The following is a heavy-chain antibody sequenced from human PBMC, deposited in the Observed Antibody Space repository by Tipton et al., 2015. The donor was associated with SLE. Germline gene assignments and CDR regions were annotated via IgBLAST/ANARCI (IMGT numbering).Heavy chain of an antibody. D-gene: IGHD6-6*01. Sequence: SLRLSCAASGFTFSGYAMNWVRQAPGKGLEWVSAISGSGGSTYYADSVKGRFTISRDNSKNTLYLQMNSLRAEDTAVYYCAKDSPPVEYSSLYYFDYWGQGTLVTVSS. CDR1: GFTFSGYA. J-gene: IGHJ4*02. CDR2: ISGSGGST. CDR3: AKDSPPVEYSSLYYFDY. V-gene: IGHV3-23*01.